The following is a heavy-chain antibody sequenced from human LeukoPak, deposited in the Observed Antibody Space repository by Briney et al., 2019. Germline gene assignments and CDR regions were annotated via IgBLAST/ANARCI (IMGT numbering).Heavy chain of an antibody. Sequence: GGSLRLSCAASGFTFSSYAMSWVRQAPGKGLEWVSAISGSGGSTYYADSVKGRFTISRDNSKNTLYLQMNSLRAEDTAVYCCAKDGYCSSTSCYPLIDYWGQGTLVTVSS. J-gene: IGHJ4*02. D-gene: IGHD2-2*01. V-gene: IGHV3-23*01. CDR3: AKDGYCSSTSCYPLIDY. CDR1: GFTFSSYA. CDR2: ISGSGGST.